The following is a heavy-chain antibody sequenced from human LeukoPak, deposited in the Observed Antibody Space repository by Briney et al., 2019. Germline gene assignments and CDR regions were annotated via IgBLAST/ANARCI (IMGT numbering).Heavy chain of an antibody. CDR3: ACSHYYYYYMDV. CDR2: IYYSGST. CDR1: GGSISSSSYY. J-gene: IGHJ6*03. V-gene: IGHV4-61*01. Sequence: PSETLSLTCTVSGGSISSSSYYWSWIRQPPGKGLEWIGYIYYSGSTNYNPSLKSRVTISADTSKNQFSLKLSSVTAADTAVYYCACSHYYYYYMDVWGKGTTVTISS.